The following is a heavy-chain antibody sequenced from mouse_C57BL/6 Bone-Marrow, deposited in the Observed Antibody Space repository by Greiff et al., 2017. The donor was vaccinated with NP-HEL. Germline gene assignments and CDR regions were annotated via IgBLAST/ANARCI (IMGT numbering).Heavy chain of an antibody. D-gene: IGHD1-1*01. CDR1: GYTFTSYW. J-gene: IGHJ2*01. V-gene: IGHV1-72*01. CDR3: ASPLITTVVAPDY. Sequence: QVQLQQSGAELVKPGASVKLSCKASGYTFTSYWMHWVKQRPGRGLEWIGRIDPNSGGTKYNEKFKSKATLTVDKPSSTAYMQLSSLTSEDSAVYYCASPLITTVVAPDYWGQGTTLTVSS. CDR2: IDPNSGGT.